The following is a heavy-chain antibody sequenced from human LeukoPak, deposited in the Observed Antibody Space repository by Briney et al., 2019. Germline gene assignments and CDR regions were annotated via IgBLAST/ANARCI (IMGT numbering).Heavy chain of an antibody. D-gene: IGHD6-13*01. CDR3: ARDWGPYSSSSLDY. J-gene: IGHJ4*02. CDR1: GFTFSSYG. Sequence: GGSLRLSCAASGFTFSSYGMHWVRQAPGKGLEWVAVIWYDGSNKYYADSVKGRFTISSDNSKNTLYLQMNSLRAEDTAVYYCARDWGPYSSSSLDYWGQGTLVTVSS. V-gene: IGHV3-33*01. CDR2: IWYDGSNK.